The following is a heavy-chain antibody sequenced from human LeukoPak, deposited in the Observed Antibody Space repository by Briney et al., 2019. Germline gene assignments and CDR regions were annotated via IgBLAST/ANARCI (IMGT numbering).Heavy chain of an antibody. D-gene: IGHD2-2*01. V-gene: IGHV3-23*01. Sequence: VGSLRLSCVASGSTLRNYIMTWVRQAPGKGLEWVSSMSVIDDSIYYADSVKGRFTISRDNSKSTLSLQMSSLRAEDTGVYYCAREGYTSGYAGAFDFWGQGSVVTVSS. CDR1: GSTLRNYI. CDR2: MSVIDDSI. CDR3: AREGYTSGYAGAFDF. J-gene: IGHJ3*01.